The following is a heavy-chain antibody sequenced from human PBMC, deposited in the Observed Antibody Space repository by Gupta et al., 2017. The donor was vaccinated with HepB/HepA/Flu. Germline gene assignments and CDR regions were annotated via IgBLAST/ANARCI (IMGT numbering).Heavy chain of an antibody. CDR3: ARGGDFWSGHQT. Sequence: QVQLVESGGNLVKLGGSLRPSCAAYGFTFVATHIGWIRHAPGKGLEWVSYISSRGSTIYYADSVKGRFTISRDNAKNSLYLQMNSLRAEDTAVYYCARGGDFWSGHQTWGQGTLVTVSA. CDR2: ISSRGSTI. J-gene: IGHJ5*02. V-gene: IGHV3-11*01. D-gene: IGHD3-3*01. CDR1: GFTFVATH.